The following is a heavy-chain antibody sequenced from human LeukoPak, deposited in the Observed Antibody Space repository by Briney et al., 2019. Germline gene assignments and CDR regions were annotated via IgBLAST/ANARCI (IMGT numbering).Heavy chain of an antibody. CDR3: ARDEYRSRWLHP. CDR1: GFTFSSYW. CDR2: IKGDGSEK. Sequence: GGSLRLSCAASGFTFSSYWMSWVRLAPGKGLEWVANIKGDGSEKWYADSVKGRFTISRDNAQNSVHLQMNSLRAEDTAVYHRARDEYRSRWLHPWGQGTLVTVTS. V-gene: IGHV3-7*01. D-gene: IGHD5-24*01. J-gene: IGHJ5*02.